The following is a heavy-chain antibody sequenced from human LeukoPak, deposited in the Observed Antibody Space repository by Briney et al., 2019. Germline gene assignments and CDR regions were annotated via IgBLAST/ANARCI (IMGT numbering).Heavy chain of an antibody. CDR2: IYTSGST. D-gene: IGHD3-3*01. CDR3: ARDRYDFWSGSYYYYGMDV. J-gene: IGHJ6*02. Sequence: TSQTLSLTCTVSGGSISSGSYYWSCIRQPAGKGLEWIGRIYTSGSTNYNPSLKSRVTISVDTSKNQFSLKLSSVTAADTAVYYCARDRYDFWSGSYYYYGMDVWGQGTTVTVSS. CDR1: GGSISSGSYY. V-gene: IGHV4-61*02.